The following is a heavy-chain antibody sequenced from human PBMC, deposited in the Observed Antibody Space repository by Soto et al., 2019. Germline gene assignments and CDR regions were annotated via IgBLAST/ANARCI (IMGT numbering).Heavy chain of an antibody. Sequence: QVQLQESGPGLVKPSETLSLTCTVSGVSIRSYYWSWIRQAAGKGLEWMGRIYIDGSSNYNPSLTSRVTMSVDTSKNQFSLKLSSVTAADTAVYYCARISGNYYGSGSYSLDYWGQGTLVTVSS. CDR1: GVSIRSYY. J-gene: IGHJ4*02. D-gene: IGHD3-10*01. CDR3: ARISGNYYGSGSYSLDY. V-gene: IGHV4-4*07. CDR2: IYIDGSS.